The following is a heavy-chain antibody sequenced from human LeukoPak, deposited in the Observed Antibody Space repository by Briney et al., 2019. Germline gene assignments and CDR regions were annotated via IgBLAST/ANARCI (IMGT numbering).Heavy chain of an antibody. D-gene: IGHD3-3*01. V-gene: IGHV4-34*01. CDR2: INHSGIT. CDR1: GGSFSGYY. Sequence: PSETLSLTCAVYGGSFSGYYWSWIRQPPGKGLEWIGEINHSGITNYNPSLKSRVTISVDTSKNQFSLKLSSVTAADTAVYYCARGHYDFWSGSRYSYGMDVWGQGTTVTVSS. CDR3: ARGHYDFWSGSRYSYGMDV. J-gene: IGHJ6*02.